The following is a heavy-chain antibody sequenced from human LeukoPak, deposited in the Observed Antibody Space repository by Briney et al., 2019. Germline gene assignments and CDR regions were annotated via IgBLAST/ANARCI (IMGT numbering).Heavy chain of an antibody. J-gene: IGHJ6*02. CDR3: ARHLTGQYYYYYYGMDV. CDR2: IYYSGGT. Sequence: SETLSLTCTVSGGSISSYYWSWIRQPPGKGLEWIGYIYYSGGTNYNPSLKSRVTISVDTSKNQFSLKLSSVTAADTAVYYCARHLTGQYYYYYYGMDVWGQGTTVTVSS. D-gene: IGHD7-27*01. CDR1: GGSISSYY. V-gene: IGHV4-59*08.